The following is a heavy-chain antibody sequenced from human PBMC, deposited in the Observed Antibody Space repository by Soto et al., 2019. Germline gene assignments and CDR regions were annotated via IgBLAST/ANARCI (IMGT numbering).Heavy chain of an antibody. Sequence: ASVKVSCKASGYTFTGYYMDWVRQAPGQGLEWMGWINPNSGGTNYAQKFQGWVTMTRDTSISTAYMELSRLRSDDTAVYYCARHTTPLYYYDSSGYYAGFDYWGQGTLVTVSS. V-gene: IGHV1-2*04. CDR1: GYTFTGYY. CDR2: INPNSGGT. J-gene: IGHJ4*02. D-gene: IGHD3-22*01. CDR3: ARHTTPLYYYDSSGYYAGFDY.